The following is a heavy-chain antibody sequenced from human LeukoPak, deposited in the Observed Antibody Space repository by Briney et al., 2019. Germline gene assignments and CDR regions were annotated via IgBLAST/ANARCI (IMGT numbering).Heavy chain of an antibody. CDR3: ATGHPNSRRYYDFWSGLWGCYFDY. Sequence: PSETLSLTCTVSGGSISSSSYYWGWIRQPPGKGLEWIGSIYYSGSTYYNPSLKSRVTISVDTSKNQFSLKPSSVTAADTAVYYCATGHPNSRRYYDFWSGLWGCYFDYWGQGTLVTVSS. J-gene: IGHJ4*02. D-gene: IGHD3-3*01. CDR1: GGSISSSSYY. V-gene: IGHV4-39*01. CDR2: IYYSGST.